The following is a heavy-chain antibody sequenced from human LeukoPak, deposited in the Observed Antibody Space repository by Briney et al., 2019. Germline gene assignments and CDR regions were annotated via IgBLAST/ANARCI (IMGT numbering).Heavy chain of an antibody. CDR1: GFTFSSYA. D-gene: IGHD3-10*01. CDR2: ISGSGGST. J-gene: IGHJ4*02. V-gene: IGHV3-23*01. Sequence: GGSLRLSCAASGFTFSSYAMSWVRQAPGKGLEWVSAISGSGGSTYYADSVKGRFTISRDNSKNTLYLQMNSLRAEDTAVYYCAKVGIGSGSYSQANYFDYWGQGTLVTVSS. CDR3: AKVGIGSGSYSQANYFDY.